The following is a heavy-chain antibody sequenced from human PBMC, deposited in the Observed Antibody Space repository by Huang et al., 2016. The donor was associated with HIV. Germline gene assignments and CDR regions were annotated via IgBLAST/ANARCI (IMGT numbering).Heavy chain of an antibody. J-gene: IGHJ4*02. V-gene: IGHV1-18*04. D-gene: IGHD5-12*01. CDR2: NSNNNGYT. CDR1: GYTFSKFG. Sequence: QVQLVQSGAEVRKPGASVKVSCKASGYTFSKFGIAWVRQAPGHGLEWMGQNSNNNGYTTYAQKFQDRVTMTTDTSTTTAYLELRSLTSDDTALYFCSRRYSGSSDYWGQGTLVTVSS. CDR3: SRRYSGSSDY.